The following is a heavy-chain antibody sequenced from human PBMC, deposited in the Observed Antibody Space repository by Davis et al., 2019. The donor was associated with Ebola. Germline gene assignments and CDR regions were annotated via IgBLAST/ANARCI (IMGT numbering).Heavy chain of an antibody. V-gene: IGHV4-34*01. CDR2: IDHRGRA. J-gene: IGHJ4*02. Sequence: PSETLSLTCGVYGGPLSDYYWSWIRQPPGKGLEWIGAIDHRGRAKYNPSLKNRATLSIDTSRRQFSLKMTSVTATDTAVYYCASPHQIRGSDVFDSWGQGSLVTVSS. CDR3: ASPHQIRGSDVFDS. CDR1: GGPLSDYY. D-gene: IGHD6-19*01.